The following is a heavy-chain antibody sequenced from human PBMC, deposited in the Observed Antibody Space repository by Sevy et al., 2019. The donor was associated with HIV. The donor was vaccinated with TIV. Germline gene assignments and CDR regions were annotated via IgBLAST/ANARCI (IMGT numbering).Heavy chain of an antibody. CDR3: ATTKDYYDNSGDPFDY. Sequence: ASVKVSCKVSGYTLTKLSMHWVRQAPGNWLEWMGSFDPQDGETIHAQRFQGRLSMTEDTSTETVYMEMSSLNSEDTAVYYCATTKDYYDNSGDPFDYWGQGSLVTVSS. CDR2: FDPQDGET. D-gene: IGHD3-22*01. J-gene: IGHJ4*02. V-gene: IGHV1-24*01. CDR1: GYTLTKLS.